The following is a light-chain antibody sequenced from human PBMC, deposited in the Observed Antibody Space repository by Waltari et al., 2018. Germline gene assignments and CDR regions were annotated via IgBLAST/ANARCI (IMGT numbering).Light chain of an antibody. Sequence: EIVMTQSPATLSVSPGERVTLSCRASQSISSYLAWYQQKPGQAPRLLIHDASTRASSIAARFGGSGSGKEFTITISSLQSEDFAVYYCQQYDKWPLTFGGGTEVEIK. CDR3: QQYDKWPLT. CDR1: QSISSY. J-gene: IGKJ4*01. V-gene: IGKV3-15*01. CDR2: DAS.